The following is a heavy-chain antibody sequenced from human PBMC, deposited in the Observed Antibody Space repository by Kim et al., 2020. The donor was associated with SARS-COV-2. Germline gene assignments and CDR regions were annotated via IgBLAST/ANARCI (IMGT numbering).Heavy chain of an antibody. CDR3: ARQDWFDP. Sequence: GGATFYEHSVKGRFTISRESSKTALYLHMNSLRVDDTAVYYCARQDWFDPWGQGTLVTVSS. V-gene: IGHV3-66*04. J-gene: IGHJ5*02. CDR2: GGAT.